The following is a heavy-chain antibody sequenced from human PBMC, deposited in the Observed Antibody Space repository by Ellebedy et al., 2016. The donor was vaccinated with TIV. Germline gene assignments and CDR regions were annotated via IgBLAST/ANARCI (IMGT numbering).Heavy chain of an antibody. CDR3: ARPMFYYYYYMDV. CDR1: GFVFKSYS. Sequence: GGSLRLXXAASGFVFKSYSMNWVRQAPGKGLEWVASISDRNSKRFYSDSVKGRFIISRDDATSSLFLEMNTLRVEDTAVYYCARPMFYYYYYMDVWGKGTTVIV. D-gene: IGHD3-10*02. CDR2: ISDRNSKR. J-gene: IGHJ6*03. V-gene: IGHV3-21*01.